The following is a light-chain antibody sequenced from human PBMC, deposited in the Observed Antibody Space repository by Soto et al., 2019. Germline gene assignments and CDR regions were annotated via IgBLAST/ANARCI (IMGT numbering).Light chain of an antibody. CDR1: QSVSSSY. Sequence: EIVLTQSPGTLSWSPGERATLSCRASQSVSSSYLAWYQQKPGQAPRLLIYGASSRATGIPDRFSGSGSGTDFTLTISRLEPEDFAVYYCQQFDTSPPSTFGQGTRLEIK. CDR3: QQFDTSPPST. J-gene: IGKJ5*01. CDR2: GAS. V-gene: IGKV3-20*01.